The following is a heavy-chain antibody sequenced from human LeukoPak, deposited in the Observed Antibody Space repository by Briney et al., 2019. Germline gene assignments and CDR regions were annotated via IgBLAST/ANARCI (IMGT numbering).Heavy chain of an antibody. D-gene: IGHD2-21*02. CDR3: ARAGDCGGDCPPHIVCFDY. CDR1: GGTFSSYA. Sequence: SVKVSCKASGGTFSSYAISWVRQAPGQGLEWMGGIIPIFGTANYAQKFQGRVTITADESTSTAYMELSSLRSEDTAVYYCARAGDCGGDCPPHIVCFDYWGQGTLVTVSS. J-gene: IGHJ4*02. V-gene: IGHV1-69*01. CDR2: IIPIFGTA.